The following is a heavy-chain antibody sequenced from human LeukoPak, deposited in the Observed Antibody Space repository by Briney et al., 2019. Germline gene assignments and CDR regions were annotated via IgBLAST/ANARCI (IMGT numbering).Heavy chain of an antibody. Sequence: SETLSLTCAVYGGSFSGYYWSWIRQPPGKGLEWIGEINHSGSTNYNPSLKSRVTISVDTSKNQFSLELSSVTAADTAVYYCARGTRRYYDGSGYYYGEFDYWGQGILVTVPS. J-gene: IGHJ4*02. V-gene: IGHV4-34*01. CDR2: INHSGST. CDR3: ARGTRRYYDGSGYYYGEFDY. D-gene: IGHD3-22*01. CDR1: GGSFSGYY.